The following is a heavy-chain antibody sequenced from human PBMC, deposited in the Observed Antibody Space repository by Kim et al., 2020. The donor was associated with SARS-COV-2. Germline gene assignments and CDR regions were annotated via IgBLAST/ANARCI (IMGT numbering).Heavy chain of an antibody. D-gene: IGHD5-18*01. CDR1: GFNFGDYA. V-gene: IGHV3-49*03. J-gene: IGHJ4*01. CDR2: IRRKRYGGTK. CDR3: TRDRVDTAMGFDY. Sequence: GGSLRLSCASSGFNFGDYAMSWFRQAPGKALEWVAFIRRKRYGGTKEYAASVKGRFTISRDDSKSIAYLQMNSLKTEDPAVYSCTRDRVDTAMGFDYWG.